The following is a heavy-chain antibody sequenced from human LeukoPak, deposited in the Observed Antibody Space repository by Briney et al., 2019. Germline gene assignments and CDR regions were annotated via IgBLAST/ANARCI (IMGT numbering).Heavy chain of an antibody. CDR1: GGTFSSYA. V-gene: IGHV1-69*06. CDR2: IIPTFGTA. D-gene: IGHD3-16*01. Sequence: ASVKVACKASGGTFSSYAISWVRQAPGQGLEWMGGIIPTFGTANYAQKFQGRVTITADKSTSTAYMELSSLRSEDTAVYYCAREPAWGPRSFDYWGQGTLVTVSS. CDR3: AREPAWGPRSFDY. J-gene: IGHJ4*02.